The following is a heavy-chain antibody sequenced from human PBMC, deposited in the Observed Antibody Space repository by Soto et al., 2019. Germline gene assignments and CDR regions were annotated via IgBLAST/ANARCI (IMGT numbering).Heavy chain of an antibody. J-gene: IGHJ5*02. CDR2: VNTDETTT. CDR1: GFTFTRDW. Sequence: EVQLVESGGGLVQPGGSLRLSCAASGFTFTRDWMHWVRQAPEKGLEWVSRVNTDETTTNYADSVKGRFTISRDNAKNTLYLQMNSLTAEGTAIYFCARGAFGNYYQVSWGQGTLVTVSP. CDR3: ARGAFGNYYQVS. V-gene: IGHV3-74*01. D-gene: IGHD1-26*01.